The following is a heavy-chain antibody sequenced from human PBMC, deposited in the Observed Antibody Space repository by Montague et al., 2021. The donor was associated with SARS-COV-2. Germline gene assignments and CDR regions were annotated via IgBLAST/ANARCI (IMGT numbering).Heavy chain of an antibody. V-gene: IGHV4-59*03. D-gene: IGHD1-26*01. J-gene: IGHJ4*02. CDR1: GGSIRSYY. CDR3: ARYGSYFEH. CDR2: IYYDGSI. Sequence: SETLSLTCTVSGGSIRSYYWSWIRQAPGKELEWIGYIYYDGSINYNPSLKSRVTMSVDSSKNQFSLRLSSVTAADTAVYYCARYGSYFEHWGQGTLVTVSS.